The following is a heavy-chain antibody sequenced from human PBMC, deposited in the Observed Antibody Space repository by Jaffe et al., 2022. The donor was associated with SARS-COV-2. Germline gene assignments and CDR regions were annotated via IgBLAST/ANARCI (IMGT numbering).Heavy chain of an antibody. CDR1: GYTFINYG. D-gene: IGHD3-9*01. V-gene: IGHV1-18*01. J-gene: IGHJ4*02. CDR2: ISPYNGNT. Sequence: QVQLVQSGAEVKRPGASVKVSCKASGYTFINYGISWMRQAPGQGLEWLGWISPYNGNTEYAQKIQGRVTMTTDTSSATSHMELRSLTSDDTAVYYCARDLVYFDSPAYWGQGTLVTVPS. CDR3: ARDLVYFDSPAY.